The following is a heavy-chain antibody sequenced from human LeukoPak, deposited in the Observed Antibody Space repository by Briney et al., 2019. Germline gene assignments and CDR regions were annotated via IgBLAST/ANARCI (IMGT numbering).Heavy chain of an antibody. V-gene: IGHV1-46*01. CDR2: INPSGGST. CDR3: ATGPQVVTPPY. D-gene: IGHD4-23*01. CDR1: GYTFTSYY. Sequence: ASVKVSCKASGYTFTSYYMHWVRQAPGQGLEWKGIINPSGGSTIYAQKFQGRVTMTEDTSTDTAYMELSSLRSEDTAVYYCATGPQVVTPPYWGQGTLVTVSS. J-gene: IGHJ4*02.